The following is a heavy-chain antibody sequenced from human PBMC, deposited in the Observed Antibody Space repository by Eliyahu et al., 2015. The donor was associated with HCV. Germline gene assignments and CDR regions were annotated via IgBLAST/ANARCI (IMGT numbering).Heavy chain of an antibody. J-gene: IGHJ2*01. V-gene: IGHV4-30-2*01. D-gene: IGHD4-17*01. CDR3: ARGGGGDYHWYFDL. CDR1: GGSISSGGYS. CDR2: IYHSGSA. Sequence: QLQLQESGSGLVKPSQTLSLTCAVSGGSISSGGYSWSWIRQPPGKGLEWIGYIYHSGSAYYNPSLRSRVTISVDRSKNQFSLNLNSMTAADTAVYYCARGGGGDYHWYFDLWGRGTLVTVSS.